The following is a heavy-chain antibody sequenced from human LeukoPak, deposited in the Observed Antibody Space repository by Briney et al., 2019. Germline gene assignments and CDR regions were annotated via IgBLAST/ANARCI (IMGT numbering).Heavy chain of an antibody. CDR3: AKDAGHSKIDYYYYGMDV. Sequence: LSLTCGVAGGSFRGYYWTWIRQAPGKGLEWVAVISYDGSSEYYADFVKGRFTISRDNSKNTLYLQMNSLRAEDTAVYYCAKDAGHSKIDYYYYGMDVWGQGTTVTVSS. CDR1: GGSFRGYY. CDR2: ISYDGSSE. J-gene: IGHJ6*02. D-gene: IGHD6-13*01. V-gene: IGHV3-30*18.